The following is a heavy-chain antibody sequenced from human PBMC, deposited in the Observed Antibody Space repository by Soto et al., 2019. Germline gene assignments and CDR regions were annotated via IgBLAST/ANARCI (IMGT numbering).Heavy chain of an antibody. Sequence: QVQLVESGGGVVQPGRSLTLSCVASGFTLSNYGMHWVRQAPGKGLEWVAVIWYDGTNTYSADSGKGRFSISRDNSKNILSRKMSSLRAEETAVYYCGRSVGSLGSSRGFDPWGQGSLFTVSS. CDR1: GFTLSNYG. CDR3: GRSVGSLGSSRGFDP. CDR2: IWYDGTNT. V-gene: IGHV3-33*01. J-gene: IGHJ5*02. D-gene: IGHD3-10*01.